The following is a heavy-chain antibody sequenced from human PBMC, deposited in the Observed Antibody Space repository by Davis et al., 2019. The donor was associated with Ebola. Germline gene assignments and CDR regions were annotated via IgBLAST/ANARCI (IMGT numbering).Heavy chain of an antibody. CDR2: MNPNTGDT. CDR3: ARDQEGDYGDGMDV. CDR1: GYTFTNYD. Sequence: ASVKVSCKASGYTFTNYDINWVRQAAGQGLEWMGWMNPNTGDTGNAQRFQGRVTMTRNTSISTAYMELSSLRSEDTAVYYCARDQEGDYGDGMDVWGKGTTVTVSS. D-gene: IGHD4-17*01. V-gene: IGHV1-8*01. J-gene: IGHJ6*04.